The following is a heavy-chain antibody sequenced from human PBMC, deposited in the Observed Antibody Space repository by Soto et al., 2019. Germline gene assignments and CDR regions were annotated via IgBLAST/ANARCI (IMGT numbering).Heavy chain of an antibody. J-gene: IGHJ6*03. CDR2: ISGSGAST. V-gene: IGHV3-23*01. D-gene: IGHD3-10*01. CDR3: ARGSRYYYGSVSPNYYYYYYMDV. Sequence: EVQLLESGGGLVQPGGSLRLSCAASGITFSSYAMSWVRQAPGKGLELVSAISGSGASTYYADSVKGRFTISRDNSKNTLYLQMNSLRAEDTAIYYCARGSRYYYGSVSPNYYYYYYMDVWGKGTTVTVSS. CDR1: GITFSSYA.